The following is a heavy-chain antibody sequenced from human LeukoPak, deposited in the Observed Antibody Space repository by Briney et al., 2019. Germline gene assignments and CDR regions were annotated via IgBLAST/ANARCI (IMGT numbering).Heavy chain of an antibody. CDR1: GYTLTELS. CDR2: FDPEDGET. V-gene: IGHV1-24*01. D-gene: IGHD3-10*01. CDR3: ATDLWGSYGSGSYRNYDY. Sequence: ASVKVSCKVSGYTLTELSMHWMRQAPGKGLEWMGGFDPEDGETIYAQKFQGRVTMTEDTSTDTAYMELSSLRSEDTAVYYCATDLWGSYGSGSYRNYDYWGQGTLVTVSS. J-gene: IGHJ4*02.